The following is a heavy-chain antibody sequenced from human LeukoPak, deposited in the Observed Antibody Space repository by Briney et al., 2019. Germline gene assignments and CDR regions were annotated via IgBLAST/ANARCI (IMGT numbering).Heavy chain of an antibody. CDR3: ARGGCWGSSGYYCDAFDI. D-gene: IGHD3-22*01. CDR1: GYTFTSYY. CDR2: INPSSGST. Sequence: GASVKVSCKASGYTFTSYYMHWVRQAPGPGLGWMGIINPSSGSTSYAQKFQGRVTMTRDTSTSTVYMELSSLRSEDTAVYYCARGGCWGSSGYYCDAFDIWGQGTMVTVSS. V-gene: IGHV1-46*01. J-gene: IGHJ3*02.